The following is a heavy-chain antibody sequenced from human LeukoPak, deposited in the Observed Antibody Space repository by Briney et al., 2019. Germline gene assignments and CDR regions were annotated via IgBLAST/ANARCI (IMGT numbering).Heavy chain of an antibody. CDR3: ARWYSSGWAFDY. CDR2: VHYSGST. D-gene: IGHD6-19*01. Sequence: KASETLSLTCTVSGYSINNYYWNWIRQPPGKGLEWIGYVHYSGSTKYNPSLKSRVTISVDTSKNQFSLKLSSVIAADTAVYYCARWYSSGWAFDYWGQGTLVTVSS. J-gene: IGHJ4*02. CDR1: GYSINNYY. V-gene: IGHV4-59*08.